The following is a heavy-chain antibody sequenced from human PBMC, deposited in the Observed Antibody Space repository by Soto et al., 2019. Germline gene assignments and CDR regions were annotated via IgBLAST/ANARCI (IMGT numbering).Heavy chain of an antibody. CDR2: IYYSGST. Sequence: QVQLQESGPGLVKPSQTLSLTCTVSGGSISSGGYYWSWIRQHPGKGLEWIGYIYYSGSTYYNPSLKSRVTISEDTSKNQCSRKLSSVTAADTAVYYCAGSDYYDTSGYYYRVDYWGQGTLVTVSS. D-gene: IGHD3-22*01. V-gene: IGHV4-31*03. CDR1: GGSISSGGYY. J-gene: IGHJ4*02. CDR3: AGSDYYDTSGYYYRVDY.